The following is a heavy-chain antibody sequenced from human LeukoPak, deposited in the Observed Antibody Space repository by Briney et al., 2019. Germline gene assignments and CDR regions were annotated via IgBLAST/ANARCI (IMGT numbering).Heavy chain of an antibody. D-gene: IGHD6-6*01. Sequence: GASVKVSCKASGGTLSSYTINWVRQAPGQGLEWMGRIIPILGIANYAQKFQGRVTITADKSTSTAYMELSSLRSEDTAVYYCASLEYSSSPGDYWGQGTLVTVSS. V-gene: IGHV1-69*02. CDR2: IIPILGIA. CDR1: GGTLSSYT. CDR3: ASLEYSSSPGDY. J-gene: IGHJ4*02.